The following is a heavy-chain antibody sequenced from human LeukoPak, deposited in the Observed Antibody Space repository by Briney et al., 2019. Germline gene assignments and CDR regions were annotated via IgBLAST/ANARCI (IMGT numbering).Heavy chain of an antibody. V-gene: IGHV1-2*02. Sequence: ASVKVSCKASGYTFPGYYMHWVRQAPGQGLEWMGWINPNSGDTNYAQKFQGRVTMARDTSISTAYMELSRLRFDDTAVYYCAGVGTTVVTLDYWGQGTLVTVSS. J-gene: IGHJ4*02. D-gene: IGHD4-23*01. CDR1: GYTFPGYY. CDR2: INPNSGDT. CDR3: AGVGTTVVTLDY.